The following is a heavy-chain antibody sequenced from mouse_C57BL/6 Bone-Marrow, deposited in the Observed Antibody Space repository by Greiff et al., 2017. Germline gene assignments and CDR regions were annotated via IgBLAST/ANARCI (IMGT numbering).Heavy chain of an antibody. D-gene: IGHD3-3*01. CDR3: ARGQRDLLFDY. J-gene: IGHJ3*01. CDR1: GYTFTSYG. V-gene: IGHV1-81*01. CDR2: IYPRSGNT. Sequence: VQLQQSGAELVRPGASVKLSCKASGYTFTSYGINWVKQRTGQGLEWIGVIYPRSGNTYYNEKFKGKATLTGDKYSSTAYMELRSLTSDDSAVYVCARGQRDLLFDYWGQGTPVTVSA.